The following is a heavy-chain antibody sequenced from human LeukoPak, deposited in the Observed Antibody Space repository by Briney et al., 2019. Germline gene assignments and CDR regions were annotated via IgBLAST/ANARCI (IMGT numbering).Heavy chain of an antibody. CDR3: ARVQYDSSGYSDAFDI. D-gene: IGHD3-22*01. CDR1: GFTVSNNF. V-gene: IGHV3-53*01. J-gene: IGHJ3*02. CDR2: IYSGGDT. Sequence: GGSLRLSCAVSGFTVSNNFMSWVRQAPGKGLEWVSVIYSGGDTYYADSVKGRFTISRDNSKNTLYLQMNSLRAEDTAVYYCARVQYDSSGYSDAFDIWGQGTLVTVSS.